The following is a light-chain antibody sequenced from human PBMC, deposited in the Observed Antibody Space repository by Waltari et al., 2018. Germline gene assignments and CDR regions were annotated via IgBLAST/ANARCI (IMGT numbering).Light chain of an antibody. CDR2: GAT. V-gene: IGKV3-20*01. CDR3: QHHFRLPAT. Sequence: IMLTQSPGTLSLSPWERATLSCRASQSISRYLAWYQQKPGQAPRLLIYGATTRATGIPDRFSGSGSGTDFSLTISGLEPEDSAVYYCQHHFRLPATFGQGTKVEIK. CDR1: QSISRY. J-gene: IGKJ1*01.